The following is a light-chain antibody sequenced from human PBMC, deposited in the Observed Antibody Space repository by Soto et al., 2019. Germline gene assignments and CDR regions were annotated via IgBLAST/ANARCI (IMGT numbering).Light chain of an antibody. J-gene: IGKJ2*01. Sequence: EIVITQSPLTLSASPGERAIFSCRASQSVGSNIAWHQQRPGQSPRLLVYDASTRATAIPARFSGSGSGTEFTLTINTLQSVDFGVYYCQQYYQWPSYTFGQGTKVDIK. CDR1: QSVGSN. CDR2: DAS. V-gene: IGKV3-15*01. CDR3: QQYYQWPSYT.